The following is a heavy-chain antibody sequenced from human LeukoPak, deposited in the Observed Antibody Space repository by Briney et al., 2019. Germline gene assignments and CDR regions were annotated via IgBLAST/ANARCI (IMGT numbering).Heavy chain of an antibody. CDR3: ARENNGSYYQFDC. Sequence: GSLRLSCAASGFIFSTYSMNWVRQAPGKGLEWVSSISSSTSYIYYADSVKGRFTISRDNAKNSLYLQMNSLRPEDTAVYYCARENNGSYYQFDCWGQGTLVTVSS. V-gene: IGHV3-21*01. D-gene: IGHD1-26*01. CDR2: ISSSTSYI. CDR1: GFIFSTYS. J-gene: IGHJ4*02.